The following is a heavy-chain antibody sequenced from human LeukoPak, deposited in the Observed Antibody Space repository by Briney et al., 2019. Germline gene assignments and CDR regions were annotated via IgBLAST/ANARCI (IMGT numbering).Heavy chain of an antibody. CDR3: ARGGSSSSWPFYY. Sequence: SETLSLTCTVSGGSVSSGSYYWSWIRQPPGKGLEWIGYIYYSGSTNYNPSLKSRVTMSVDTSKNQFSLKLTSVTAADTAVYHCARGGSSSSWPFYYWGQGTLVTVSS. CDR2: IYYSGST. D-gene: IGHD6-13*01. V-gene: IGHV4-61*01. J-gene: IGHJ4*02. CDR1: GGSVSSGSYY.